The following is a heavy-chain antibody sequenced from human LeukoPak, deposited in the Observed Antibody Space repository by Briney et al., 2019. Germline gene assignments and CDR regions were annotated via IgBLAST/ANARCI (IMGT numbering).Heavy chain of an antibody. Sequence: ASVKVSCKASGYTFTDYYMHWVRQAPGQGLERLGWINPNSGGTNYAQKFQGRVTMTRDTSISTAYMELRRLRSDDTAVYYCAREYYDSSAYNQEAIDYWGQGTLVTVSS. CDR1: GYTFTDYY. V-gene: IGHV1-2*02. CDR2: INPNSGGT. J-gene: IGHJ4*02. D-gene: IGHD3-22*01. CDR3: AREYYDSSAYNQEAIDY.